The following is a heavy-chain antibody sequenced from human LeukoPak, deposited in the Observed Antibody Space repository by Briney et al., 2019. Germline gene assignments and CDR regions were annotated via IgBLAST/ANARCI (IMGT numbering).Heavy chain of an antibody. CDR2: IWYDGSNK. V-gene: IGHV3-33*06. Sequence: GGSLRLSCAASGFTFSSYGMHWVRQAPGKGLVWVAVIWYDGSNKYYADSVKGRFTISRDNSKNTLYLQMNSLRAEDTAVYYCAKDGYYDFWSGYGYYYYYMDVWGKGTTVTVSS. CDR1: GFTFSSYG. CDR3: AKDGYYDFWSGYGYYYYYMDV. D-gene: IGHD3-3*01. J-gene: IGHJ6*03.